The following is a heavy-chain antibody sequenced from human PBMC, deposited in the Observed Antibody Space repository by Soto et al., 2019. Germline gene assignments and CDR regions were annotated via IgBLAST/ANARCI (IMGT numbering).Heavy chain of an antibody. CDR1: GFTFSSYS. Sequence: PGGSLRLSCAASGFTFSSYSMNWVRQAPGKGLEWVSSISSSSSYIYYADSVKGRFTISRDNAKNSLYLQMNSLRAEDTAVYYCARVSGPRYCSGGSCYRVIDAFDIWGQGTMVTVSS. D-gene: IGHD2-15*01. J-gene: IGHJ3*02. V-gene: IGHV3-21*01. CDR2: ISSSSSYI. CDR3: ARVSGPRYCSGGSCYRVIDAFDI.